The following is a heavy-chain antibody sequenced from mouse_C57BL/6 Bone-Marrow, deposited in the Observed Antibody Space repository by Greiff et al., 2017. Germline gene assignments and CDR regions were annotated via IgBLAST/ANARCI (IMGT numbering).Heavy chain of an antibody. CDR3: ARNGYYTWFDY. D-gene: IGHD2-3*01. CDR2: FSPGSGST. Sequence: QVQLQPSGAELVKPGASVKMSCKASGYTFTSYWITWVKQRPGQGLAWIGDFSPGSGSTTYNETFKSTATLTVDTSSSTAYMQLSSLTSEDSAVDYCARNGYYTWFDYGGQGTLVTVSA. J-gene: IGHJ3*01. CDR1: GYTFTSYW. V-gene: IGHV1-55*01.